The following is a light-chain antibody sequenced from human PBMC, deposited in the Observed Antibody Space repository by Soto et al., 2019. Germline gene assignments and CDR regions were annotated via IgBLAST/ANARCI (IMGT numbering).Light chain of an antibody. J-gene: IGKJ1*01. CDR2: DAS. CDR3: QQRSYSPVT. CDR1: QSVSSY. Sequence: EIGLTQFPAILSMSPGERATLSCRASQSVSSYFAWYQQKPGQAPRLLIYDASNRATGVPARFSGSGSGTDFTPTISSLEPEDFAVYYCQQRSYSPVTFGQGTKV. V-gene: IGKV3-11*01.